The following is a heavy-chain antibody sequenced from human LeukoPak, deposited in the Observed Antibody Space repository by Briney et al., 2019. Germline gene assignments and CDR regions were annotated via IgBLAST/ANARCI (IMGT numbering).Heavy chain of an antibody. J-gene: IGHJ4*02. D-gene: IGHD2/OR15-2a*01. CDR3: AKAGWVYFDSTTFYWADS. V-gene: IGHV3-23*01. Sequence: GSLRLSCAASGFTFTNYAMSWVRQAPGQGLEWVASISGSGGTTYYADSVEGRFTISRDNSKNTVYLEVNSLRVEDTALYYCAKAGWVYFDSTTFYWADSWGQGTLVTVSS. CDR1: GFTFTNYA. CDR2: ISGSGGTT.